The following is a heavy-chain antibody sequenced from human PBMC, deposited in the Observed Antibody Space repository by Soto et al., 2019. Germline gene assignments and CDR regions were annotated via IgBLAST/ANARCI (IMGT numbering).Heavy chain of an antibody. J-gene: IGHJ4*02. CDR2: IYYSGST. CDR3: ARGSSVVKYSSSWYSDY. CDR1: GGSISSGDYY. Sequence: QVQLQESGPGLVKPSQTLSLTCTVSGGSISSGDYYWSWIHQPPGKGLEWIGYIYYSGSTYYNPSLKSRVTISVDTSKNQFSLKLSSVTAADTAVYYCARGSSVVKYSSSWYSDYWGQGTLVTVSS. V-gene: IGHV4-30-4*01. D-gene: IGHD6-13*01.